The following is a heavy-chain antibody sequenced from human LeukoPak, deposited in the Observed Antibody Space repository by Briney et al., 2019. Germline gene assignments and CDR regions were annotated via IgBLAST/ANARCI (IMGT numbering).Heavy chain of an antibody. D-gene: IGHD3-16*02. Sequence: ASVKVSCTASGYTFTGYYMHWVRQAPGQGLEWMGRMNPNSGNTGYAQKFQGRVTMTRNTSISTAYMELSSLRSEDTAVYYCARGTYDYVWGSYRPQYYFDYWGQGTLVTVSS. CDR3: ARGTYDYVWGSYRPQYYFDY. V-gene: IGHV1-8*02. CDR2: MNPNSGNT. J-gene: IGHJ4*02. CDR1: GYTFTGYY.